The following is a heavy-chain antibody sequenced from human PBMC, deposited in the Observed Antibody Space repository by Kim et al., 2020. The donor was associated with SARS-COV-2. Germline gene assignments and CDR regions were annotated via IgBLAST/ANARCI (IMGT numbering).Heavy chain of an antibody. D-gene: IGHD3-10*01. CDR3: ARGTMVRPNDYYYYGMDV. Sequence: SVKVSCKASGGTFSSYTISWVRQAPGQGLEWMGRIIPILGIANYAQKFQGRVTITADKSTSTAYMELSSLRSEDTAVYYCARGTMVRPNDYYYYGMDVWGQGTTVTVSS. CDR2: IIPILGIA. CDR1: GGTFSSYT. J-gene: IGHJ6*02. V-gene: IGHV1-69*02.